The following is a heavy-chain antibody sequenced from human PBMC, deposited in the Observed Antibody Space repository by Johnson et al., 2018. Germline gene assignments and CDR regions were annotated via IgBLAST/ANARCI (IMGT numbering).Heavy chain of an antibody. V-gene: IGHV1-69*01. Sequence: QVQLVESGAEVKKPGSSVKVSCKASGGTFSSYAISWVRQAPGQGLEWMGGIIPIFGTANYAQKFQGRVTITADESTGTAYMELSSLRSEDTAVYYCAGTYDYDSSGYPAYFQHWGQGTLVTVSS. D-gene: IGHD3-22*01. J-gene: IGHJ1*01. CDR2: IIPIFGTA. CDR3: AGTYDYDSSGYPAYFQH. CDR1: GGTFSSYA.